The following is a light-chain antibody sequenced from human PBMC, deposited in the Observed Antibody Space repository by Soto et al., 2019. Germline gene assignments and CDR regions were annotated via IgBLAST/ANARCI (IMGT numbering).Light chain of an antibody. Sequence: EVVLTQSPGTLSLSPGDRATLSCRASQSVSSNYLAWYQQTPGQAPRLLIYAASNMATGIPDRFSGGGSGTFFTITTSRLEPEDITVYDCQQYGSSPWTLGQGTELEI. CDR2: AAS. J-gene: IGKJ2*01. CDR1: QSVSSNY. V-gene: IGKV3-20*01. CDR3: QQYGSSPWT.